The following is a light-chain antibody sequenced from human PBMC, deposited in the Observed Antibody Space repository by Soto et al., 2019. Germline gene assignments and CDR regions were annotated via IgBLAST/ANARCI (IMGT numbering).Light chain of an antibody. CDR3: HQYSMWLALI. J-gene: IGKJ4*01. Sequence: EIVMTQSPATLSVSPGESATLSCRASQSVRSNLAWYQQKPGQAPRLLIYGASTRATGIPARFSGSGSGTEFTLTIGSLQSEYFAVYYCHQYSMWLALIFGGGTKVEIK. CDR2: GAS. V-gene: IGKV3-15*01. CDR1: QSVRSN.